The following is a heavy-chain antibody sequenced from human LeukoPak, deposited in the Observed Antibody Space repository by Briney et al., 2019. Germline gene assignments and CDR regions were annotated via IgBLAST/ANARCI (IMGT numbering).Heavy chain of an antibody. CDR3: ARDNYYDSTGYYYD. CDR1: GFTLSSYE. J-gene: IGHJ4*02. V-gene: IGHV3-48*03. CDR2: ISSSGSTI. D-gene: IGHD3-22*01. Sequence: PGGALRLSCAASGFTLSSYELNWVRQAPGKGLERVSYISSSGSTIYYADAVKSLFTISRDNAKNSLYLQMNSLRAEDTAVYYCARDNYYDSTGYYYDWGQGTLVTVSS.